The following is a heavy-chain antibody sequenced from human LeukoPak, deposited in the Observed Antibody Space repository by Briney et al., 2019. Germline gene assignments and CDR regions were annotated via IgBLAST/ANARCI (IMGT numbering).Heavy chain of an antibody. Sequence: ASVKVSCTASGYTFTGYYMHWVRQAPGQGLEWMGWINPNSGGTNYAQKFQGRVTMTRDTSISTAYMELSRLRSDDTAVYYCARGSTVVTLPFYYGMDVWGQGTTVTVSS. V-gene: IGHV1-2*02. CDR3: ARGSTVVTLPFYYGMDV. CDR2: INPNSGGT. D-gene: IGHD4-23*01. J-gene: IGHJ6*02. CDR1: GYTFTGYY.